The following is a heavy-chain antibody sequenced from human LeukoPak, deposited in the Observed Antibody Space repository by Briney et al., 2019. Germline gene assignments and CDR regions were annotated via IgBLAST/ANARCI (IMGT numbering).Heavy chain of an antibody. CDR1: GFTVSSNY. Sequence: GGSLRLSCAASGFTVSSNYMSWVRQAPGKGLEWVSVIYSGGSTYYADSVKGRFTISRDNSKNTLYLQMNSLRAEDTAVYYCARVAVKSWFDPWGQGTLVTVSS. D-gene: IGHD4-23*01. V-gene: IGHV3-53*01. J-gene: IGHJ5*02. CDR3: ARVAVKSWFDP. CDR2: IYSGGST.